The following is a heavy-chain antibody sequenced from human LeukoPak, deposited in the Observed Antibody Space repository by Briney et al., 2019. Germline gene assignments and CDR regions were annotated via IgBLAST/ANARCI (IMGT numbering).Heavy chain of an antibody. CDR2: IDYSGTT. V-gene: IGHV4-39*07. Sequence: SETLSLTCTVSGGSISSSSYYWVWIRQPPGKGLEWIGTIDYSGTTYYKPSLKSRVTISVDTSKNQFSLKLSSVTAADTAVYYCASSMIAARWFDPWGQGTLVTVSS. CDR1: GGSISSSSYY. J-gene: IGHJ5*02. D-gene: IGHD3-22*01. CDR3: ASSMIAARWFDP.